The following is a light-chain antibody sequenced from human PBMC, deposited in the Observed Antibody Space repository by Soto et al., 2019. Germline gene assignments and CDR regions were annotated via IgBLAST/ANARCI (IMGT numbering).Light chain of an antibody. V-gene: IGKV3D-20*02. CDR1: QSVSNNY. CDR2: GAS. J-gene: IGKJ5*01. CDR3: QQRSNWPPIT. Sequence: TQSPATLSMSPGERAPLSCRASQSVSNNYLAWYQQKPGQAPRLLIYGASNRATGIPDRFSGSGSGTDFTLTISSLEPEDAALYYCQQRSNWPPITFGQGTRLEIK.